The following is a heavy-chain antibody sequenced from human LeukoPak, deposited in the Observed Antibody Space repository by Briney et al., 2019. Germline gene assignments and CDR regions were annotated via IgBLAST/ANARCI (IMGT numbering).Heavy chain of an antibody. CDR2: IKQDGSER. D-gene: IGHD6-13*01. Sequence: GGSLRLSCAASGFTFSNYWMSWVRQAPGKGLEWVANIKQDGSERYYVDSVKGRFTISRDNDKNSLYLQMNSLRAEDAAVYYCASGRQLGYWGQGTLVTVSS. J-gene: IGHJ4*02. CDR3: ASGRQLGY. CDR1: GFTFSNYW. V-gene: IGHV3-7*01.